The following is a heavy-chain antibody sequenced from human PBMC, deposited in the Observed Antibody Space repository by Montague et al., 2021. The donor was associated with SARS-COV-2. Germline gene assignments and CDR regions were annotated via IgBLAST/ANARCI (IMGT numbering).Heavy chain of an antibody. Sequence: SEILSLTCTVSGGSISTYYYWGWIRQPPGKGLEWIGSIYYGGSTYYNPSLKSRVTISVDTSMNHFSLKLSSVTAADTAVYYCARDQGVYCSGGSCYNFDYWGQGTLVTVSS. D-gene: IGHD2-15*01. CDR1: GGSISTYYY. J-gene: IGHJ4*02. V-gene: IGHV4-39*02. CDR2: IYYGGST. CDR3: ARDQGVYCSGGSCYNFDY.